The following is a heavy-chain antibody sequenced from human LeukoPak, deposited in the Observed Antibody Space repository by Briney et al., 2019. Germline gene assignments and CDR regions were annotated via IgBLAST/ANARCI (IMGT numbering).Heavy chain of an antibody. D-gene: IGHD3-9*01. CDR1: GFTFSSYS. V-gene: IGHV3-21*01. J-gene: IGHJ4*02. Sequence: GGSLRLSCAASGFTFSSYSMNWVRQAPGKGLEWVSSISSSSSYIYYADSVKGRFTISRDNAKNSLYLQMNSLRAEDTAVSYCAGTYYDILTGYYEAYWGQGTLVTVSS. CDR3: AGTYYDILTGYYEAY. CDR2: ISSSSSYI.